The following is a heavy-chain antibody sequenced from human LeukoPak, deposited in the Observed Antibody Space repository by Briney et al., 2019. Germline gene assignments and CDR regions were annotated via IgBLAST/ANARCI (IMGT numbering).Heavy chain of an antibody. CDR3: ARHAPIQLERQSAFDI. J-gene: IGHJ3*02. V-gene: IGHV4-34*01. CDR1: GGSFSGYY. CDR2: INHGGST. D-gene: IGHD1-1*01. Sequence: PSETLSLTCAVYGGSFSGYYWSWIRQPPGKGLEWIGEINHGGSTNYNPSLKSRVTISVDTSKNQFSLKLSSVTAADTAVYYCARHAPIQLERQSAFDIWGQGTMVTVSS.